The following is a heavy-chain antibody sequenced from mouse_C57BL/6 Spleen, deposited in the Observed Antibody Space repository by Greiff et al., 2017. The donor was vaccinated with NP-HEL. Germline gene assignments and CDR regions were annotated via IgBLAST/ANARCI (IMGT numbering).Heavy chain of an antibody. J-gene: IGHJ4*01. CDR3: ARRHYGSSYYAMDY. D-gene: IGHD1-1*01. CDR2: ISSGSSTI. V-gene: IGHV5-17*01. CDR1: GFTFSDYG. Sequence: VMLVESGGGLVKPGGSLKLSCAASGFTFSDYGMHWVRQAPEKGLEWVAYISSGSSTIYYADTVKGRFTISRDNAKNTLFLQMTSLRSEDTAMYYCARRHYGSSYYAMDYWGQGTSVTVSS.